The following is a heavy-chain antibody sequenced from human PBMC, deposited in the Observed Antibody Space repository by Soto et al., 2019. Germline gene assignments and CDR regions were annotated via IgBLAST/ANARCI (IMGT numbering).Heavy chain of an antibody. Sequence: ETLSLTCSVSVGSISDYYGSWIRQPPGKGLEWIGYTYYGWNTNYNPSLKSRVTISVDTSKNQFSLKLISVTAADTAVYYCARDREYYDSSGLYFDYWGQGTLVTVSS. V-gene: IGHV4-59*01. D-gene: IGHD3-22*01. CDR3: ARDREYYDSSGLYFDY. J-gene: IGHJ4*02. CDR2: TYYGWNT. CDR1: VGSISDYY.